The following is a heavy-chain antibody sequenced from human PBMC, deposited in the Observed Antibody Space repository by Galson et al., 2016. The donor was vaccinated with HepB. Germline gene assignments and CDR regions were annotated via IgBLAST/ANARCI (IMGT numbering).Heavy chain of an antibody. CDR1: GVTFSTSA. CDR3: AARGNSWPYY. V-gene: IGHV1-58*01. D-gene: IGHD6-13*01. Sequence: SVKVPCKASGVTFSTSAVQWVRQARGQHLEWIGWIVAGNGDTKYAQKFQDRVTITRDMSTRTAYMELSSLTSEDTAVYYCAARGNSWPYYWGQGTLVTVSS. CDR2: IVAGNGDT. J-gene: IGHJ4*02.